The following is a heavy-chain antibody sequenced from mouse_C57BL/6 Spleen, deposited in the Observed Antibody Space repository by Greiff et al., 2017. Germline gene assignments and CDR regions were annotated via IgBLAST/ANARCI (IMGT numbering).Heavy chain of an antibody. CDR2: IYPGDGDT. CDR1: GYAFSSSW. J-gene: IGHJ4*01. V-gene: IGHV1-82*01. Sequence: QVQLKQSGPELVKPGASVKISCKASGYAFSSSWMNWVKQRPGKGLEWIGRIYPGDGDTNYNGKFKGKATLTADKSSSTAYMQLSSLTSEDSAVYFCARAPWDDAMDYWGQGTSVTVSS. D-gene: IGHD4-1*01. CDR3: ARAPWDDAMDY.